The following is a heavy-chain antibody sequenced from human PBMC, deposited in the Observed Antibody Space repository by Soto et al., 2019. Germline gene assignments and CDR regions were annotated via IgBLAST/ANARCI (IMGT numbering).Heavy chain of an antibody. D-gene: IGHD1-1*01. CDR1: GFTFTRYS. CDR2: ISSTTNYI. V-gene: IGHV3-21*01. CDR3: ARASEDLTSNVDY. Sequence: GASRTPSCAVSGFTFTRYSMNWVGQAPGKGLGWVSSISSTTNYIYYADSMKGRFTVSRDNAKNSVYLEMNSLSAEDTAVYYCARASEDLTSNVDYWGQGTLVTVSS. J-gene: IGHJ4*02.